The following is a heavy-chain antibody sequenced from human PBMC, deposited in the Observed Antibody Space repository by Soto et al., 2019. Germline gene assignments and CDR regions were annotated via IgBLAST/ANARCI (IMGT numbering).Heavy chain of an antibody. Sequence: GGSLRLSCAASGFTFSSYAMSWVRQAPGKERECVSAISGSGGRTYYADSVKGRFTISRDNTKNMLYLQMNSLRAVDMAVDYGAKERKLLTSYYCDRSVDYLDIWGQGTLVTVSS. J-gene: IGHJ3*02. D-gene: IGHD3-22*01. CDR1: GFTFSSYA. CDR3: AKERKLLTSYYCDRSVDYLDI. V-gene: IGHV3-23*01. CDR2: ISGSGGRT.